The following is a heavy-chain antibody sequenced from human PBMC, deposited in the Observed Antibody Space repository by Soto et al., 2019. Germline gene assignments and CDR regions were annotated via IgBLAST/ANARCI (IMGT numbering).Heavy chain of an antibody. CDR1: GFTFSSYA. J-gene: IGHJ4*02. CDR2: ISGSGGST. D-gene: IGHD6-13*01. Sequence: AGGSLRLSCAASGFTFSSYAMSWVRQAPGKGLEWVSAISGSGGSTYCADSVKGRFTISRDNSKNTLYLQMDSLRAEDTAVYYCAKDEESSSWWSEGYYFDYWGQGTLVTVSS. V-gene: IGHV3-23*01. CDR3: AKDEESSSWWSEGYYFDY.